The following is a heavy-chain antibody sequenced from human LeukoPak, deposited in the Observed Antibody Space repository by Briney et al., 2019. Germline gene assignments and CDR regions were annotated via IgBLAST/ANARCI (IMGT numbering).Heavy chain of an antibody. V-gene: IGHV1-24*01. CDR3: ATETYYYDSSGYYYVFDY. Sequence: EASVKVSCKVSGYTLTELSMHWVRQAPGKGLEWMGGFDPEDGGTIYAQKFQGRVTMTEDTSTDTAYMELSSLRSEDTAVYYCATETYYYDSSGYYYVFDYWGQGTLVTVSS. D-gene: IGHD3-22*01. J-gene: IGHJ4*02. CDR1: GYTLTELS. CDR2: FDPEDGGT.